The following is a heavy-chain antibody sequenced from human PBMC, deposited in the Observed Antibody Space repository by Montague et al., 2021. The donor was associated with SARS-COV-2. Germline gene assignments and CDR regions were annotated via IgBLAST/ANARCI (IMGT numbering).Heavy chain of an antibody. CDR1: GFSLSTGGMC. D-gene: IGHD3-9*01. CDR2: IDWDDDK. J-gene: IGHJ4*02. CDR3: ARIRYDILTGYQTLFDY. Sequence: PALVKPTQTLTLTCTFPGFSLSTGGMCVSWIRQPPGKALEWLARIDWDDDKYYSTSLKTRLTISKDTSKNQVVLTMTNMDPVDTATYYCARIRYDILTGYQTLFDYWGQGTLVTVSS. V-gene: IGHV2-70*11.